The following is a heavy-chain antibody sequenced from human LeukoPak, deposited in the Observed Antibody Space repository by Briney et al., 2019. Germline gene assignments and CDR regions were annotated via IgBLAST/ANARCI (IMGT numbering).Heavy chain of an antibody. CDR1: GFTISSYW. V-gene: IGHV3-74*01. J-gene: IGHJ4*02. CDR3: AKGTGTHFDY. D-gene: IGHD1-14*01. CDR2: INIDGSTT. Sequence: GGSLRLSCAASGFTISSYWMHWVRQAPGKGLVWVSRINIDGSTTTFADSVKGRFTISRDNVKNALYLQMDSLRAEDTAVYYCAKGTGTHFDYWGQGTLVTVSS.